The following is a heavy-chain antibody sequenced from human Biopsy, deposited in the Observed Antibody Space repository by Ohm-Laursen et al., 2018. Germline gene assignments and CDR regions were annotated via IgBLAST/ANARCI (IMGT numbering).Heavy chain of an antibody. D-gene: IGHD1-26*01. J-gene: IGHJ3*02. V-gene: IGHV4-59*01. CDR2: IYYSGGT. Sequence: TLSLTCCVSGGPMTGYEWSWIRLAPGKGLEWIGYIYYSGGTKYNPSLASRVTVSVDMSKSQFSLKLYSVTAADTAIYYCARVEAGTYDALDIWGKGTRVAVSA. CDR3: ARVEAGTYDALDI. CDR1: GGPMTGYE.